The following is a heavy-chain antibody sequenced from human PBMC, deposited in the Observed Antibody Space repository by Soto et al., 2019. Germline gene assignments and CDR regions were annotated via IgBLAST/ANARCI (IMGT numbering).Heavy chain of an antibody. V-gene: IGHV4-61*01. J-gene: IGHJ3*02. Sequence: QVQLQESGPGLVKPSETLSLTCTVSGGSVSSGSYYWSWIRQPPGKGLEWIGYIYYSGSTNYNPSLKSRVTISVDTSKNQFSLKLSSVTAADTAVYYCARDFEGSVATDAFDIWGQGTMVTVSS. CDR2: IYYSGST. D-gene: IGHD2-15*01. CDR1: GGSVSSGSYY. CDR3: ARDFEGSVATDAFDI.